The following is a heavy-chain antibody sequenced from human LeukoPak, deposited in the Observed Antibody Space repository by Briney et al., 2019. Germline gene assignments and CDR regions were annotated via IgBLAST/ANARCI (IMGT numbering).Heavy chain of an antibody. CDR2: ISGSGGST. V-gene: IGHV3-23*01. CDR1: GFTFSNYA. D-gene: IGHD3-22*01. J-gene: IGHJ4*02. CDR3: AKQCGPCYDSSDYYSDY. Sequence: GGSLRLSCAASGFTFSNYAMSWVRQAPGKGLEWVSIISGSGGSTYHADSVKGRFTISRDNSKNTMYLQVNGLRAEDTAVYYCAKQCGPCYDSSDYYSDYWGQGTLVTVSS.